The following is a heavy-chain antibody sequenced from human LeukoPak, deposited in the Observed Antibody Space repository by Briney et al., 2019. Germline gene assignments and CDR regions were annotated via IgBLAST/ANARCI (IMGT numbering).Heavy chain of an antibody. D-gene: IGHD2-2*01. V-gene: IGHV4-34*01. J-gene: IGHJ5*02. CDR1: GWSFNDYY. Sequence: PSETLSLTCAVYGWSFNDYYWNWIRQPPGKGLEWIGEINARGGTSYNPSLKSRVTISFDTSKKQFSLRLTSMIAADTALYYCARGQVPAARGYNWFDPWGQGTLVTVSS. CDR2: INARGGT. CDR3: ARGQVPAARGYNWFDP.